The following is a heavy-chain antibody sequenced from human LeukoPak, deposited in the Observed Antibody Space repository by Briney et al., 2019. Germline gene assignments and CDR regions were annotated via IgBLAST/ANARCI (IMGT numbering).Heavy chain of an antibody. Sequence: GGSLRLSCAASGFTFSSYGMHWVRQAPGKGLEWVAFIRYDGSNKYYADSVKGRFTISIDNSKNTLYLQMNSLRAEDTAVYYCAKMPTYYYGSGSYYIDYWGQGTLVTVSS. J-gene: IGHJ4*02. CDR1: GFTFSSYG. V-gene: IGHV3-30*02. D-gene: IGHD3-10*01. CDR3: AKMPTYYYGSGSYYIDY. CDR2: IRYDGSNK.